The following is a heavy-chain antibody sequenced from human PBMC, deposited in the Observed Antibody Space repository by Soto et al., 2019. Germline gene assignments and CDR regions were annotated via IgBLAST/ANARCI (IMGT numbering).Heavy chain of an antibody. D-gene: IGHD4-17*01. J-gene: IGHJ6*02. Sequence: ASVKVSCKASGYTFTDYYIHWVRQAPGQGLEWMGWISPRTGSANFAQRFQGRVSMTRDTSITTAYMELRRLKSDDTAVYYCARATHYGPAYGLDVWGQGTTVTVSS. CDR3: ARATHYGPAYGLDV. CDR1: GYTFTDYY. V-gene: IGHV1-2*02. CDR2: ISPRTGSA.